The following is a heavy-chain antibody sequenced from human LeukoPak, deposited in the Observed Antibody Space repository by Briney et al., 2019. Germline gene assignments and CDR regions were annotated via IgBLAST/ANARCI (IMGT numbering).Heavy chain of an antibody. J-gene: IGHJ4*02. CDR3: ARESRDGYNFDY. CDR1: GFNVSSNY. V-gene: IGHV3-53*01. D-gene: IGHD5-24*01. CDR2: IYSGGST. Sequence: GGSLRVSRAASGFNVSSNYMSWVRQAPGKGLEWVSVIYSGGSTYYADSVKGRFTISRDNSKNTLYLQMNSLRVEDTAVYYCARESRDGYNFDYWGQGTLVTVSS.